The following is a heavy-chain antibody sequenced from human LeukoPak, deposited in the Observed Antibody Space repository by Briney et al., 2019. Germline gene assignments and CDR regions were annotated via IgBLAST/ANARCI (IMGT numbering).Heavy chain of an antibody. D-gene: IGHD6-6*01. Sequence: ASVKVSCKASGYTFTSYYMHWVRQAPGQGLEWMGWINPNSGGIQYAQKFQGRVTMTRDTSISTAYMELSRLRSDDTAVYYCARERYTSSSHGFDYWGQGTLVTVSS. V-gene: IGHV1-2*02. J-gene: IGHJ4*02. CDR3: ARERYTSSSHGFDY. CDR2: INPNSGGI. CDR1: GYTFTSYY.